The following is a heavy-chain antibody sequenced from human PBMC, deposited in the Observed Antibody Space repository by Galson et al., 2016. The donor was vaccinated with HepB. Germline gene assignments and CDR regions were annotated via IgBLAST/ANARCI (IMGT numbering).Heavy chain of an antibody. J-gene: IGHJ4*02. V-gene: IGHV3-23*01. Sequence: SLRLSCVASGLTFSDYAMGWVRQAPGKGLQWVSAIGSTGGSTFYAGSVKGRFTISRDNSTNTHHLLMNSPRAEDTAVYYCARAPGVVPMPYFDYWGQGALVTVSS. D-gene: IGHD2-2*01. CDR2: IGSTGGST. CDR1: GLTFSDYA. CDR3: ARAPGVVPMPYFDY.